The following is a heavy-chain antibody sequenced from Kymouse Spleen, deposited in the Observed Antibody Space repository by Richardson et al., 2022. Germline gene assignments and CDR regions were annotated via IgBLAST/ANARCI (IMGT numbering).Heavy chain of an antibody. CDR2: IWYDGSNK. CDR3: ARERASSSSYFDY. CDR1: GFTFSSYG. V-gene: IGHV3-33*01. J-gene: IGHJ4*02. D-gene: IGHD6-6*01. Sequence: QVQLVESGGGVVQPGRSLRLSCAASGFTFSSYGMHWVRQAPGKGLEWVAVIWYDGSNKYYADSVKGRFTISRDNSKNTLYLQMNSLRAEDTAVYYCARERASSSSYFDYWGQGTLVTVSS.